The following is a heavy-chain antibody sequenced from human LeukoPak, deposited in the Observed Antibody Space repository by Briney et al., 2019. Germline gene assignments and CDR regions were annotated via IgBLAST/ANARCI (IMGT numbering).Heavy chain of an antibody. J-gene: IGHJ4*02. CDR1: GYNFITYW. CDR2: IYPVYSDA. V-gene: IGHV5-51*01. Sequence: EPLQISCNASGYNFITYWIGWVRQIPRQGLEWMGTIYPVYSDARYSPSFQGQVTFSADKSITTAYLQWSSLNASDAAMYYCGRSSLFGTVWYLVDYWGLGTLVTVSS. CDR3: GRSSLFGTVWYLVDY. D-gene: IGHD6-19*01.